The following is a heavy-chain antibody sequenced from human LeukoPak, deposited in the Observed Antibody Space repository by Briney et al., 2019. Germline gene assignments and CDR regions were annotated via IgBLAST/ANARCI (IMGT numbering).Heavy chain of an antibody. D-gene: IGHD5-12*01. CDR2: IYYSGST. CDR1: GGSTSSYY. J-gene: IGHJ6*03. Sequence: SETLSLTCTVPGGSTSSYYWSWIRQPPGKGLEWIGYIYYSGSTNYNPSLKSRVTISVDTSKNQFSLKLSSVTAADTAVYYCARDGTDIVATISHYMDVWGKGTTVTVSS. V-gene: IGHV4-59*01. CDR3: ARDGTDIVATISHYMDV.